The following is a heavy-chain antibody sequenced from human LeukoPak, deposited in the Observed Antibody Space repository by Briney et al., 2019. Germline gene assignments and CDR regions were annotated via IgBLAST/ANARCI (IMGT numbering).Heavy chain of an antibody. CDR2: IIPIFDTA. Sequence: SVKVSCKASGGTFSSYAISWVRQAPGQGLEWMGGIIPIFDTANYAQKFQGRVTITTDESTSTAYMELSSLRSEDTAVYYCARPHVEMATVDAFDIWGQGTMVTVSS. J-gene: IGHJ3*02. CDR1: GGTFSSYA. D-gene: IGHD5-24*01. CDR3: ARPHVEMATVDAFDI. V-gene: IGHV1-69*05.